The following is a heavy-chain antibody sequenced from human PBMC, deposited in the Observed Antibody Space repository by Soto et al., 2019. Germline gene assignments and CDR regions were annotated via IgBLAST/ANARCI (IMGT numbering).Heavy chain of an antibody. CDR3: AKGGLVIDY. V-gene: IGHV3-30*18. D-gene: IGHD3-9*01. Sequence: QVQLVESGGGVVQPGRSLRLYCAASGFTFSSYGMHWVRQAPGKGLEWVAVISYDGSNKYYADSVKGRFTISRDNSKNTRYLQMNSLKAEDTAVYYCAKGGLVIDYWGQGTLVTVSS. J-gene: IGHJ4*02. CDR1: GFTFSSYG. CDR2: ISYDGSNK.